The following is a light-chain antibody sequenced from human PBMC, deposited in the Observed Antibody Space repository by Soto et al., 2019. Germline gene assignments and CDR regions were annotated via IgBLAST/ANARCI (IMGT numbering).Light chain of an antibody. V-gene: IGLV2-14*01. CDR3: SSYTSSSPYV. CDR1: SSGVGGYNY. J-gene: IGLJ1*01. Sequence: QSALTQPASVSGSPGQSITISCTGTSSGVGGYNYVSWYQHHPGKAPNLMIYEVSNRPSGVSNRFSGSKSGNTASLTISGLQAEDEADYYCSSYTSSSPYVFGTGTKLTVL. CDR2: EVS.